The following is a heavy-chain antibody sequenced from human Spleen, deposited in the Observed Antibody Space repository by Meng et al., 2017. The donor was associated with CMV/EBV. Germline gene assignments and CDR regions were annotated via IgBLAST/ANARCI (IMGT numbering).Heavy chain of an antibody. D-gene: IGHD3-3*01. CDR3: ARGPTIFGVVNIPEGMDV. CDR2: IIPILGIA. V-gene: IGHV1-69*10. Sequence: FSSYGISWVRQAPGQGLEWMGGIIPILGIANYAQKFQGRVTITADKSTSTAYMELSSLRSEDTAVYYCARGPTIFGVVNIPEGMDVWGQGTTVTVSS. CDR1: FSSYG. J-gene: IGHJ6*02.